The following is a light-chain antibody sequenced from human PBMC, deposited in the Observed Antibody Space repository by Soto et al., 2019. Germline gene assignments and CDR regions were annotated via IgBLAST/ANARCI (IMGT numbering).Light chain of an antibody. CDR3: VSFAGGTYV. Sequence: QSALTQPPSASGSPGQSVTISCTGTSSDVGTYDYVSWYQQHPGKAPKLMIYEVTKRPSGVPDRFSGSKSGNTASLTVSGLQSEDEADYYCVSFAGGTYVFGTGTKLTVL. J-gene: IGLJ1*01. CDR2: EVT. V-gene: IGLV2-8*01. CDR1: SSDVGTYDY.